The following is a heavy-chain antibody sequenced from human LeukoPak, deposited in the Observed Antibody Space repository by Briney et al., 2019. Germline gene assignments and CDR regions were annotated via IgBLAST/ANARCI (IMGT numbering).Heavy chain of an antibody. CDR2: INPNSGAT. Sequence: ASVKVSCKASGYTFIAYYMFWVRQAPGQGLEWMGWINPNSGATDHAQKFQGRVTMTRDTSINTSYMELTGLRSDDTAVYYCARDREGAGYYYYMDVWGKGTTVSVSS. CDR1: GYTFIAYY. CDR3: ARDREGAGYYYYMDV. J-gene: IGHJ6*03. D-gene: IGHD1-26*01. V-gene: IGHV1-2*02.